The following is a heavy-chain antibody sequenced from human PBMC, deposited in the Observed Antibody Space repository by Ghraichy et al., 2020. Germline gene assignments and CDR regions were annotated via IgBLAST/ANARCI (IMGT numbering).Heavy chain of an antibody. J-gene: IGHJ6*02. Sequence: SETLSLTCAVYGGSFSGYYWSWIRQPPGKGLEWIGEINHSGSTNYNPSLKSRVTISVDTSKNQFSLKLSSVTAADTAVYYCARAHGGYNYYYYYGMDVWGQGTTVTVSS. CDR1: GGSFSGYY. CDR2: INHSGST. V-gene: IGHV4-34*01. D-gene: IGHD5-12*01. CDR3: ARAHGGYNYYYYYGMDV.